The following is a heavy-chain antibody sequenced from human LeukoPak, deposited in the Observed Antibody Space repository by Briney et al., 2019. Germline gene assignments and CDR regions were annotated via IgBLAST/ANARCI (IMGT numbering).Heavy chain of an antibody. CDR3: ARVSDYYDSSGYLDY. CDR1: GYTFTGYY. J-gene: IGHJ4*02. CDR2: INPNSGGT. D-gene: IGHD3-22*01. V-gene: IGHV1-2*02. Sequence: ASVKVSCKASGYTFTGYYMHWVRQAPGQGLEWMGWINPNSGGTNYAQKLQGRVTMTTDTSTSTAYMELRSLRSDDTAVYYCARVSDYYDSSGYLDYWGQGTLVTVSS.